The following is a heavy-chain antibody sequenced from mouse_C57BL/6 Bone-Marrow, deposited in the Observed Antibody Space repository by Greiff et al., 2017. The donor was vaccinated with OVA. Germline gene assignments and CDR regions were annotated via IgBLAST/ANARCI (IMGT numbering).Heavy chain of an antibody. CDR3: ANSAGDGYDGSFFDY. CDR1: GYSITSGYY. D-gene: IGHD2-2*01. J-gene: IGHJ2*01. CDR2: ISSDGSN. Sequence: EVQLVESGPGLVKPSQSLSLTCSVTGYSITSGYYWNWIRQFPGNKLEWMGYISSDGSNNYNPSLKNRISITRDTSKNQFFLKLNSVTTEDTATYYGANSAGDGYDGSFFDYWGKGTTLTVSS. V-gene: IGHV3-6*01.